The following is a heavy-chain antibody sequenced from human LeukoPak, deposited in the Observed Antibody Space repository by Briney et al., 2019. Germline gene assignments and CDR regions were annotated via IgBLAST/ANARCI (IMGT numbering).Heavy chain of an antibody. Sequence: ASVKVSCKASGYTFTGYYMHWVRQAPGQGLEWMGWINPNSGGTNYAQKFQGRVTMTRDTSICTAYMELSRLRSDDTAVYYCARDYPYCSSTSCPNWFDPWGQGTLVTVSS. CDR1: GYTFTGYY. V-gene: IGHV1-2*02. J-gene: IGHJ5*02. D-gene: IGHD2-2*01. CDR2: INPNSGGT. CDR3: ARDYPYCSSTSCPNWFDP.